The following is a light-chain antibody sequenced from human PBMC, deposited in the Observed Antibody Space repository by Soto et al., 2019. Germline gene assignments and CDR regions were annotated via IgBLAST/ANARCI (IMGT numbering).Light chain of an antibody. V-gene: IGKV3-11*01. CDR1: QSVSSY. CDR3: QQRSNWPPT. CDR2: DAS. J-gene: IGKJ5*01. Sequence: EIVLTQSPATLSVSPGVRATVPCRASQSVSSYLAWYQQKPGQAPRLLIYDASNRATGIPARFSGSGSGTDFTLTISSLEPEDFAVYYCQQRSNWPPTFGQGTRLENK.